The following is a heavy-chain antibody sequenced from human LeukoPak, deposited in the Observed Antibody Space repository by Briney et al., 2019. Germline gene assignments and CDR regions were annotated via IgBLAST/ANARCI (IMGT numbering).Heavy chain of an antibody. CDR2: INSDGTGT. V-gene: IGHV3-74*03. J-gene: IGHJ3*02. CDR3: AKHPAFDI. Sequence: PGGSLRLSCAASGFTFSSYWMHWVRQAPGKGPVWVSRINSDGTGTMYADSVKGRFTISRDNAKNTLYLKMNSLRAEDTAVYYCAKHPAFDIWGQGTMVTVSS. CDR1: GFTFSSYW.